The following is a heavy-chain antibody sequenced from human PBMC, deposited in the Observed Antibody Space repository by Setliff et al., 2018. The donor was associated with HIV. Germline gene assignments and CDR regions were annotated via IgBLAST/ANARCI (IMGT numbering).Heavy chain of an antibody. V-gene: IGHV5-51*01. D-gene: IGHD3-3*01. CDR1: GYTFTNYW. CDR2: IHPRDFVT. Sequence: PGESLKISCKASGYTFTNYWIGWVRQMPGQGLEWIGVIHPRDFVTRYGPSFQGQVSISADRSITTAYLQWSSLKASDTAIYYCTRRRRAPGTEDLEAHWGQGTLVTVSS. CDR3: TRRRRAPGTEDLEAH. J-gene: IGHJ4*02.